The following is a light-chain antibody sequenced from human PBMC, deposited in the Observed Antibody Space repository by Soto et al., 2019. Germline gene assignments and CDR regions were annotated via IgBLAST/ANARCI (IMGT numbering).Light chain of an antibody. CDR2: AAS. V-gene: IGKV1-27*01. CDR3: QKYNSASLT. Sequence: DIQMTQSPSSLSASVGDRVTITCRASQGIRNYLAWYQQKPGKVPKLLIYAASTLQSGVPSRFSGSGSGTDFTLTISSLQPEDVATYYCQKYNSASLTFGPGTKVDIK. CDR1: QGIRNY. J-gene: IGKJ3*01.